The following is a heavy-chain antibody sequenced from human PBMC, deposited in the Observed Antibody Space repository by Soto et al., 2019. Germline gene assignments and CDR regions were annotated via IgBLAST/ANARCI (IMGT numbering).Heavy chain of an antibody. Sequence: KHQWASVKVSCKASGYTFTSYGISWVRQAPGQGLEWMGWISAYNGNTNNAQKLQGRVTMTTDTSTSTAYMELRSLSSDDTAVYYCARGQQWLAKTTIWFDPWGQETLVTVPS. V-gene: IGHV1-18*01. CDR1: GYTFTSYG. CDR3: ARGQQWLAKTTIWFDP. J-gene: IGHJ5*02. D-gene: IGHD6-19*01. CDR2: ISAYNGNT.